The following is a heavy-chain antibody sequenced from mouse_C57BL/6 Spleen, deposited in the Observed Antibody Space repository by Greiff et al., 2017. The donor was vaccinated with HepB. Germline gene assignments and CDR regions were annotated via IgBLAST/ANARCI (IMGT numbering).Heavy chain of an antibody. V-gene: IGHV1-7*01. Sequence: VQLQQSGAELAKPGASVKLSCKASGYTFTSYWMHWVKQRPGQGLEWIGYINPSSGYTKYNQKFKDKATLTADKYSSTAYMQLSSLTYEDSAVYYCARDYYGSLDYWGQGTTLTVSS. CDR3: ARDYYGSLDY. J-gene: IGHJ2*01. CDR1: GYTFTSYW. CDR2: INPSSGYT. D-gene: IGHD1-1*01.